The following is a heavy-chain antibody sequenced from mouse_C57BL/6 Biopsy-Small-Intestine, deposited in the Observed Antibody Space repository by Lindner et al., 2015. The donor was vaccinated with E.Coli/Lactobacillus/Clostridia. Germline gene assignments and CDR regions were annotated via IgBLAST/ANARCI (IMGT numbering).Heavy chain of an antibody. Sequence: VQLQESGAELVRPGTSVKVSCEASGYAFTNYLIEWVKQRPGQGLEWIGVINPGSGGTNYNEKFKGKATLTADKSSSTAYMQLSSLTSEDSAVYFCASKGRFAYWGQGTLVTVSA. CDR3: ASKGRFAY. J-gene: IGHJ3*01. CDR1: GYAFTNYL. V-gene: IGHV1-54*01. CDR2: INPGSGGT.